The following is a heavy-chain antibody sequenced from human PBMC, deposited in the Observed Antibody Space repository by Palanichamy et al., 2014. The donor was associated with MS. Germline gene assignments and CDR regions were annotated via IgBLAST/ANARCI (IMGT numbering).Heavy chain of an antibody. V-gene: IGHV4-61*02. J-gene: IGHJ3*02. CDR2: LYQWEH. CDR1: GGSISSGSYY. Sequence: QVQLQESGPGLVKPSQTLSLTCTVSGGSISSGSYYWSWIRQPPEGTGVDWAYLYQWEHQLQPSLKSRVTISVDTSKNQFSLKLSSVTAADTAVYYCARGQRGITGSGSAFDIWGQGTMVTVSS. D-gene: IGHD1-20*01. CDR3: ARGQRGITGSGSAFDI.